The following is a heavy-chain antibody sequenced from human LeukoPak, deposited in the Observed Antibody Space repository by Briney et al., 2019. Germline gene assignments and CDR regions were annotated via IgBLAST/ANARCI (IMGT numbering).Heavy chain of an antibody. CDR2: ISGSGGST. CDR1: GFTFSSYA. V-gene: IGHV3-23*01. CDR3: AKDDPSGSIAPGVDY. Sequence: GGSLRLPCAASGFTFSSYAMSWVRQAPGKGLEWVSAISGSGGSTYYADSVKGRFTISRDNSKNTLYLQMNSLRAEDTAVYYCAKDDPSGSIAPGVDYWGQGTLVTVSS. J-gene: IGHJ4*02. D-gene: IGHD3-10*01.